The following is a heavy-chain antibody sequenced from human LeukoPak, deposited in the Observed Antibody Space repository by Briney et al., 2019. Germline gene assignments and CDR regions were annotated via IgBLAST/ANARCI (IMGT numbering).Heavy chain of an antibody. J-gene: IGHJ6*02. Sequence: GASVKVSCKASGGTFSSYAISWVRQAPGQGLEWMGRIIPILGIANYAQKFQGRVTITADKSTSTAYMELSSLRSEDTAVYYCARDGIAVAGTSYYYGMDVWGQGTTVTVSS. V-gene: IGHV1-69*04. CDR3: ARDGIAVAGTSYYYGMDV. CDR2: IIPILGIA. CDR1: GGTFSSYA. D-gene: IGHD6-19*01.